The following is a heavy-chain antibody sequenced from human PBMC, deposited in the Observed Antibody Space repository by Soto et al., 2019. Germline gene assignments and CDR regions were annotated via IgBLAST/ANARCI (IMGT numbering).Heavy chain of an antibody. CDR2: IIRLFSTA. V-gene: IGHV1-69*13. CDR3: ARASPRARMDV. Sequence: PVKVSCNASGGTFSSYAISWVRQAPRQGLDCMGGIIRLFSTANYAQKFQGRVTITADESTSTAYMELSSLRSEDTAVYYCARASPRARMDVWGQGTTVTVSS. J-gene: IGHJ6*02. CDR1: GGTFSSYA.